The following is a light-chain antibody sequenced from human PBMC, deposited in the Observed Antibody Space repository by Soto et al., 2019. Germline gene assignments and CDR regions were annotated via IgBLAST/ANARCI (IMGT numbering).Light chain of an antibody. CDR1: SSDVGGYNY. CDR3: SSYTTSSPYV. CDR2: DVS. V-gene: IGLV2-14*03. Sequence: QSALTQPASVSGSLGQSITISCTGTSSDVGGYNYVSWYQQHPGKAPKLMIYDVSNRPSGVSNRFSDSKSGNTASLTISGLQAEDEADYYCSSYTTSSPYVFGTGTKLTVL. J-gene: IGLJ1*01.